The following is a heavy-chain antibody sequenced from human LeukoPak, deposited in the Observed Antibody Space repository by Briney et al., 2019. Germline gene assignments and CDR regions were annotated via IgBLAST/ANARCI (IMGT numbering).Heavy chain of an antibody. CDR1: GASVGSAGYY. D-gene: IGHD2-15*01. CDR3: ARGAGYCSGGSCYSEGHFDY. J-gene: IGHJ4*02. Sequence: SETLSLTCTVSGASVGSAGYYWTWIRQPPGGGLEWIGYIYYIRNTYYNPSLKSRVTISVDTSKNQFSLKLSSVTAADTAVYYCARGAGYCSGGSCYSEGHFDYWGQGTLVTVSS. V-gene: IGHV4-61*08. CDR2: IYYIRNT.